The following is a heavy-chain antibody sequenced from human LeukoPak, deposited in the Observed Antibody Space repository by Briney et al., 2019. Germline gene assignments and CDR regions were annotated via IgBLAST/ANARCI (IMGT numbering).Heavy chain of an antibody. CDR2: IYYSGST. V-gene: IGHV4-59*12. Sequence: SETLSLTCTVSGGSISSYYWSWIRQPPGKGLEWIGYIYYSGSTYYNPSLKSRVTISVDTSNNQFSLKLSSVTAADTAVYYCARVAAAGNLHNWFDPWGQGTLVTVPS. CDR3: ARVAAAGNLHNWFDP. CDR1: GGSISSYY. D-gene: IGHD6-13*01. J-gene: IGHJ5*02.